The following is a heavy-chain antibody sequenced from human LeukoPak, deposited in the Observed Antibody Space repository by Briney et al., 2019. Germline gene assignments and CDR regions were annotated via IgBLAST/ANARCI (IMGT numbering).Heavy chain of an antibody. CDR1: GFTFSSYA. J-gene: IGHJ4*02. CDR3: AKDRYQILTGYSYFDY. D-gene: IGHD3-9*01. V-gene: IGHV3-23*01. Sequence: SGGSLRLSCAASGFTFSSYAMSWVRQAPGKGLEWVSAISGSGGSTYYADSVKGRFTISRDNSKNTLYLQMNSLRAEDTAVYYCAKDRYQILTGYSYFDYWGQGTLDTVSS. CDR2: ISGSGGST.